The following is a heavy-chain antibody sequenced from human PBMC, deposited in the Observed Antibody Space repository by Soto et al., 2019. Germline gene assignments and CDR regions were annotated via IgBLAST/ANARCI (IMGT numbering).Heavy chain of an antibody. CDR2: VYWDDDK. Sequence: QITLKESGPTLVKPTQTLTLTCTFSGFSLSTNGVGVGWIRQPPGKALEWLALVYWDDDKRYNPSLRSRLTSTKDTSKNQVVLAMTNMDPVDTATYYCARRNAFGSGTYYNWFDPWGQGTLVTVSS. V-gene: IGHV2-5*02. D-gene: IGHD3-10*01. CDR3: ARRNAFGSGTYYNWFDP. CDR1: GFSLSTNGVG. J-gene: IGHJ5*02.